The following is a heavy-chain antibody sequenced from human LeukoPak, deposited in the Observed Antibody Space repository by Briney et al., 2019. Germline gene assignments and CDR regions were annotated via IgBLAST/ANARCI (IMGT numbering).Heavy chain of an antibody. CDR2: ISSSSSYI. Sequence: GGSLRLSCAASGFTFSSYSMNWVRQAPGKGLEWVSSISSSSSYIYYADSVKGRFTISRDNAKNSLYLQMYSLRAEDTAVYYCARALSDSSSSVWGQGTLVTVSS. CDR1: GFTFSSYS. J-gene: IGHJ4*02. D-gene: IGHD6-6*01. V-gene: IGHV3-21*01. CDR3: ARALSDSSSSV.